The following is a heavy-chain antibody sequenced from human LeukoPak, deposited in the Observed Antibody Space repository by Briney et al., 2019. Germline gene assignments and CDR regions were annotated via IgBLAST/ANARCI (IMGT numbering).Heavy chain of an antibody. V-gene: IGHV4-34*01. J-gene: IGHJ4*02. D-gene: IGHD5-12*01. CDR2: INHSGST. CDR3: ARGIGWISKINYFDY. Sequence: KASETLSLTCAVYGGSFSGYYWSWIRQPPGKGLEWIGEINHSGSTNYNPSLKSRVTVSIDTSRNQFSLKLNFVTAADTAVYYCARGIGWISKINYFDYWGQGNLVTVSS. CDR1: GGSFSGYY.